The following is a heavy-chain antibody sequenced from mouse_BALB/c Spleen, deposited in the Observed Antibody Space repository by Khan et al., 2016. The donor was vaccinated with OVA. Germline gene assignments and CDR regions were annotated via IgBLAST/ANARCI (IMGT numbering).Heavy chain of an antibody. CDR2: IWAGGST. Sequence: VKLMESGPGLVAPSQSLSITCTVSGFSLTSYGIHWVRQPPGKGLEWLGVIWAGGSTNYNSALMSRLSISKDNSKSQVFLKMNSRQTDDTAMYYCARGDGYYEDAMDYWGQGTSVTVSS. CDR3: ARGDGYYEDAMDY. J-gene: IGHJ4*01. V-gene: IGHV2-9*02. CDR1: GFSLTSYG. D-gene: IGHD2-3*01.